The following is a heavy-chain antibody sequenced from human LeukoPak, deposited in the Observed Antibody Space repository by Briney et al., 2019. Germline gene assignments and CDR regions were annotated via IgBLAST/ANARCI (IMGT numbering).Heavy chain of an antibody. J-gene: IGHJ4*02. D-gene: IGHD1-26*01. CDR3: ARDLEIVGANGY. CDR2: IYYSGNT. Sequence: SETLSLTCTVSGGSISSSSYYWGWIRQPPGKGLEWIGSIYYSGNTYYNPSLKSRVTISVDTSKNQFSLKLSSVTAADTAVYYCARDLEIVGANGYWGQRALVTVSS. CDR1: GGSISSSSYY. V-gene: IGHV4-39*07.